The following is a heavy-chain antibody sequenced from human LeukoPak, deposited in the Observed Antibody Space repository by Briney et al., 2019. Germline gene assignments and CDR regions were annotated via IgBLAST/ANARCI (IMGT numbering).Heavy chain of an antibody. Sequence: TGGSLRLSCAASGFTFSSYAMSWVRQAPGKGLEWVSAISGSGGSTYYADSVKGRFTISRDNSKNTLYLQMNSLRAEDTAVYYCAKDLLDIVVVVAANNWFDPWGQGTLVTVSS. J-gene: IGHJ5*02. CDR2: ISGSGGST. CDR1: GFTFSSYA. V-gene: IGHV3-23*01. D-gene: IGHD2-15*01. CDR3: AKDLLDIVVVVAANNWFDP.